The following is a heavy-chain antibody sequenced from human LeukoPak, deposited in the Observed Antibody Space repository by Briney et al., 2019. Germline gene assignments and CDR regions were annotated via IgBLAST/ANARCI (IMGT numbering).Heavy chain of an antibody. CDR3: AKARGGGSHDDFDY. CDR1: GFTFSTYS. CDR2: ISTSSSTI. Sequence: PGGSLRLSRAASGFTFSTYSMNWVRQAPGKGLEWLSYISTSSSTIYYAESVKGRFTISRDNAKNSLYLQMNSLRVEDTAIYYCAKARGGGSHDDFDYWGQGTLVTVSS. J-gene: IGHJ4*02. V-gene: IGHV3-48*01. D-gene: IGHD1-26*01.